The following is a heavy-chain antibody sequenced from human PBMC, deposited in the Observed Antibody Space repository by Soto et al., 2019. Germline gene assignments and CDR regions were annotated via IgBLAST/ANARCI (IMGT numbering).Heavy chain of an antibody. Sequence: SETRSLSCTVSCGSISSYYWSWIRQPPGKGLGWLGNIXAXGXXXYXXPLKSRVTISLDTPKNQSSLKLSSVTAADTAVYSGARRGGYTGGSAPWGQGTLVPVSS. V-gene: IGHV4-59*08. CDR3: ARRGGYTGGSAP. J-gene: IGHJ5*02. D-gene: IGHD6-25*01. CDR2: IXAXGXX. CDR1: CGSISSYY.